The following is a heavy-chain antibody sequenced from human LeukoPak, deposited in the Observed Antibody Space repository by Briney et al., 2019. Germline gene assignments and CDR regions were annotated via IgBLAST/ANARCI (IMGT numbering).Heavy chain of an antibody. CDR1: GFSVSNNY. D-gene: IGHD3-3*01. CDR2: ISGSGGST. J-gene: IGHJ6*02. CDR3: AKLESPYNYYGMDV. V-gene: IGHV3-23*01. Sequence: GGSLRLSCAAPGFSVSNNYMSWVRQPPGKGLEWVSGISGSGGSTYYADSVKGRFTISRDKSKNTLYLQMNSLRVEDTAVYYCAKLESPYNYYGMDVWGQGTTVTVS.